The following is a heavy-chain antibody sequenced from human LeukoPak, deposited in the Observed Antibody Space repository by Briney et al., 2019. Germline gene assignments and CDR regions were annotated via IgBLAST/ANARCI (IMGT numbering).Heavy chain of an antibody. CDR3: ARGPTRYYMDV. CDR2: IYYSGST. CDR1: GGSISSYY. J-gene: IGHJ6*03. Sequence: SETLCLTCTVSGGSISSYYWSWNRQPPGKGLEWIGYIYYSGSTNYNPSLKSRVTISVDTSKNQFSLKLSSVTAADTAVYYCARGPTRYYMDVWGKGTTVTVSS. V-gene: IGHV4-59*01.